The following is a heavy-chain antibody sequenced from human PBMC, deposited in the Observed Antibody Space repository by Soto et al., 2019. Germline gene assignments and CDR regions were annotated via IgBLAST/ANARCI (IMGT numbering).Heavy chain of an antibody. CDR3: ARDGDSSSWYTTDAFDI. Sequence: KPGGSLRLSCAASGFTFSGYSMNWVRQAPGKGLEWVSSISSSSSYIYYADSVKGRFTISRDNAENSLYLQMNSLRAEDTAVYYCARDGDSSSWYTTDAFDIWGQGTMVTVSS. CDR1: GFTFSGYS. D-gene: IGHD6-13*01. CDR2: ISSSSSYI. V-gene: IGHV3-21*01. J-gene: IGHJ3*02.